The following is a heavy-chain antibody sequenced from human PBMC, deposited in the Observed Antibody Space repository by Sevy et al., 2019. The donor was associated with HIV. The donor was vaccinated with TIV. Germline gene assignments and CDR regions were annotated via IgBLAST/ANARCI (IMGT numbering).Heavy chain of an antibody. CDR1: GFTFAKYS. D-gene: IGHD2-8*01. CDR3: AREGCTQPHDY. CDR2: FSFGCGRI. Sequence: GGSLRLSCAASGFTFAKYSMSWVRQAPGKGLEWVSTFSFGCGRINYADSVKGRFTISRDDSKNTLFLQRHSLRAEDTANCFCAREGCTQPHDYWGQGTLVTVSS. J-gene: IGHJ4*02. V-gene: IGHV3-23*01.